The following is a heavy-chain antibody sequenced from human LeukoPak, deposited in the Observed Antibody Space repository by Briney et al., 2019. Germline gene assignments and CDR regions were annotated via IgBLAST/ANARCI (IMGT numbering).Heavy chain of an antibody. J-gene: IGHJ4*02. D-gene: IGHD1-1*01. Sequence: QSGGSLRLSCAAAGFTFSNYAMTWVRQAPGKGLEWVSSISGSGGSTYYADSVKGRFTISRGNSKNTLYLQMYSLRAEDTAVYYCAKVEGASKASVYWGQGALVTVSS. CDR3: AKVEGASKASVY. CDR1: GFTFSNYA. CDR2: ISGSGGST. V-gene: IGHV3-23*01.